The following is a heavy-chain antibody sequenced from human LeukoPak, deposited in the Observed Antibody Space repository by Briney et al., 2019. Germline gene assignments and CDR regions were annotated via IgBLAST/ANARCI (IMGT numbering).Heavy chain of an antibody. J-gene: IGHJ4*02. CDR3: ARKQLVRRPYYFDY. CDR2: INHSGST. D-gene: IGHD6-6*01. Sequence: KPSETLSLTCAVYGGSFSGYYWSWIRQPPGKGLEWIGEINHSGSTNYNPSLKSRVTISVDTSKNQFSLKLSSVTAADTAVYYCARKQLVRRPYYFDYWGRGTLVTVSS. CDR1: GGSFSGYY. V-gene: IGHV4-34*01.